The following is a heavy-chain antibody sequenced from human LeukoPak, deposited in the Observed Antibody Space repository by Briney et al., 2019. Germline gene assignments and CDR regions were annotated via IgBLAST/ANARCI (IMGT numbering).Heavy chain of an antibody. CDR2: ISYDGSNK. CDR3: ASVHYGSGSYYYFDY. D-gene: IGHD3-10*01. CDR1: GFSFSTYG. V-gene: IGHV3-30*03. Sequence: GGSLRLSCAASGFSFSTYGMHWVRQAPGKGLEWVAVISYDGSNKYYADSVKGRFTISRDNAKNSLYLQMNSLRAEDTAVYYCASVHYGSGSYYYFDYWGQGTLVTVSS. J-gene: IGHJ4*02.